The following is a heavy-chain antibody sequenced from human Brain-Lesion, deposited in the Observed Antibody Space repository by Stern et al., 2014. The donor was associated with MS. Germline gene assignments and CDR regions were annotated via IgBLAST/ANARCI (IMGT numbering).Heavy chain of an antibody. Sequence: VQLVESGGGVVQPGKSLRLSCAASGFTFRTYGMHWVRQAPGKGLEWVAGIWYDGTNKFYADSVKGRFTISRANSKNTLYLQMNSLTAEDTAVYYWASSPSSGSGWDWGQGTLVTVSS. CDR1: GFTFRTYG. CDR2: IWYDGTNK. J-gene: IGHJ1*01. V-gene: IGHV3-33*01. CDR3: ASSPSSGSGWD. D-gene: IGHD6-25*01.